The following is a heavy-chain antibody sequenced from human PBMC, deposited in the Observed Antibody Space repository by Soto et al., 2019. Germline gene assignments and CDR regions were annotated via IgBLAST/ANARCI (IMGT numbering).Heavy chain of an antibody. CDR2: IYSGGTT. J-gene: IGHJ4*02. CDR1: GFTVRNNY. D-gene: IGHD2-15*01. CDR3: ARDACSGGSCSVNFDH. V-gene: IGHV3-66*01. Sequence: EVQLVESGGGLVQPGGSLRLSCAASGFTVRNNYMSWVRQAPGKGLEWVSVIYSGGTTYYADSVKGRFTISRDNSKKMLYLQMHSLRAEDTAVYYCARDACSGGSCSVNFDHWGQGTLVTVSS.